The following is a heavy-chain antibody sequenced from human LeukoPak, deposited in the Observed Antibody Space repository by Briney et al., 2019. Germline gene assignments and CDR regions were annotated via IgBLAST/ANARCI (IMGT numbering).Heavy chain of an antibody. J-gene: IGHJ3*02. V-gene: IGHV3-48*03. CDR2: ISISGSTI. D-gene: IGHD6-19*01. Sequence: PGGSLRLSCAASGFTFSSYEMNWVRQAPGKGLEWVSFISISGSTIYYADSVKDRFTISRDNAKNSLYLQMNSLRAEDTAVYYCARTVAGLPLDAFDIWGQGTMVTVSS. CDR1: GFTFSSYE. CDR3: ARTVAGLPLDAFDI.